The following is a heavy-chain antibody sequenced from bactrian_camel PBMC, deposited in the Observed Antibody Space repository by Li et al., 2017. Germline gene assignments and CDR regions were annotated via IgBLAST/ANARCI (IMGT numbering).Heavy chain of an antibody. Sequence: VQLVESGGGSVQAGGSLRLSCAASGYTLPMNMGWFRRLPGQEREGVAAIAGDGRTNYADSVKGRFTISRDGAKNIIALQMDSLKPEDTATYYCAADLVTDEPSLVEREYYYWGQGTQVTVS. CDR3: AADLVTDEPSLVEREYYY. D-gene: IGHD1*01. CDR2: IAGDGRT. V-gene: IGHV3S53*01. CDR1: GYTLPMN. J-gene: IGHJ4*01.